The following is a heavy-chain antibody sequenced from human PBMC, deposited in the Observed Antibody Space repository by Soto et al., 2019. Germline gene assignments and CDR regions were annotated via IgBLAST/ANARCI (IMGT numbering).Heavy chain of an antibody. CDR1: GLTVSTNT. CDR3: ARDGSGH. V-gene: IGHV3-66*01. Sequence: EVQLVESGGGLVQPGGSLRLSCAASGLTVSTNTMSWVRQAPGKGLEWVSVIYTGGGTHYADSVKGRFTISRDHSKNTVNLQMSSLRPEDTAVYYCARDGSGHWGQGTLVTVSS. CDR2: IYTGGGT. J-gene: IGHJ4*02.